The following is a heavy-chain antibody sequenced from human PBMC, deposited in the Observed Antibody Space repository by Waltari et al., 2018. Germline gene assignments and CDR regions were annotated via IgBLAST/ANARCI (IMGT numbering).Heavy chain of an antibody. J-gene: IGHJ3*02. CDR2: SDPEDGET. D-gene: IGHD5-12*01. V-gene: IGHV1-24*01. Sequence: QVQLVQSGAEVKKPGASVKVSCKVSGYTLTELSMHWVRQAPGKGLEWMGGSDPEDGETNYAQKFQGRVTLTEDTYTDTAYMELSSLRSEDTAVHYCATGYGVEIEGAFDIWGQGTMVTVSS. CDR1: GYTLTELS. CDR3: ATGYGVEIEGAFDI.